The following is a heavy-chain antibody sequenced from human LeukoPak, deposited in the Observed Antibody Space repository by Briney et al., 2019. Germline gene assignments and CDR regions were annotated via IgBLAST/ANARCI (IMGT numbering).Heavy chain of an antibody. V-gene: IGHV5-51*01. CDR2: IYPGDSDT. CDR1: GYSFTSYW. Sequence: KTGESLKISCKGSGYSFTSYWIGWVRQMPGKGLEWMGIIYPGDSDTRYSPSFQGQVTISADKSISTAYLQWSSLKASDTAMYYCVRRIPYGSGRNWFDPWGQGTLVTVSS. J-gene: IGHJ5*02. D-gene: IGHD3-10*01. CDR3: VRRIPYGSGRNWFDP.